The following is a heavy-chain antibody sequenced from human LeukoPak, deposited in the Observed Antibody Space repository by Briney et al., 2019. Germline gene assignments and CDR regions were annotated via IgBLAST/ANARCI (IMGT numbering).Heavy chain of an antibody. D-gene: IGHD3-3*01. CDR3: AKEYDLWHEQGNWFDT. V-gene: IGHV3-7*03. Sequence: PGGSLRLSCAASGFTFSSYWMSWVRQAPGKGLEWVANIKQDGSEKDYVDSVKGRFTISRDTAKNSLYLQMNSLRAEDTAIYYCAKEYDLWHEQGNWFDTWGQGVLVTVSS. J-gene: IGHJ5*02. CDR2: IKQDGSEK. CDR1: GFTFSSYW.